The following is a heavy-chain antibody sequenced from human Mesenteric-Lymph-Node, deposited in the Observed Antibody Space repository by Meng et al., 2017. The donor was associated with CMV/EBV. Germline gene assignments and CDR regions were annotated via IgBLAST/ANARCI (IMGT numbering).Heavy chain of an antibody. D-gene: IGHD2-2*02. J-gene: IGHJ6*02. Sequence: ASVKVSCKASGYTFTSYYMHWVRQAPGQGLEWMGIINPGGGSTSYAQKFQGRVTMTEDPSKDTAYMELSSLRSDDTAVYYCAAPYCTSTRCYKYYYYYGMDVWGQGTTVTVSS. CDR2: INPGGGST. CDR1: GYTFTSYY. CDR3: AAPYCTSTRCYKYYYYYGMDV. V-gene: IGHV1-46*01.